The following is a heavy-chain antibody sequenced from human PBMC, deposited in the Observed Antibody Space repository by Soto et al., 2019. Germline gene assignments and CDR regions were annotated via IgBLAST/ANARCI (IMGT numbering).Heavy chain of an antibody. V-gene: IGHV3-33*01. CDR3: ARQHMVSYYFGS. Sequence: QVQLAESGGGVVQPGRSLRLSCAASGFSFNNHGMHWVRQAPGKGLEWVAVIWYDGSYKYYADSVKGRVTISRDNSKNTLYMQMNSLRAEDTALYYCARQHMVSYYFGSWGEGTLVTVSS. D-gene: IGHD3-10*01. CDR1: GFSFNNHG. CDR2: IWYDGSYK. J-gene: IGHJ4*02.